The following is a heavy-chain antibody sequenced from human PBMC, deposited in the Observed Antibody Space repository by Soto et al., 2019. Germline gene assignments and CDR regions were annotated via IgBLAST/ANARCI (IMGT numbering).Heavy chain of an antibody. V-gene: IGHV5-51*01. D-gene: IGHD2-8*01. J-gene: IGHJ6*02. CDR1: GYSFTSYW. CDR2: IYPGDSDT. Sequence: PGESLKISCKGSGYSFTSYWINWVRQMPGKGLEWMGIIYPGDSDTRYSPSFQGQVTISADKSIDTAYLQWRSLKASDTAVYYCARHNGSTGSYFGLDVWGQGNTVTGSS. CDR3: ARHNGSTGSYFGLDV.